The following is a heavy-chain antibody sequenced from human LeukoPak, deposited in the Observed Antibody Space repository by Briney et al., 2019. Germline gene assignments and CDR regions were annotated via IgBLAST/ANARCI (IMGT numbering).Heavy chain of an antibody. V-gene: IGHV3-9*01. Sequence: PGRSLRLSCAASGFTFADYAMQWVRLAPGKGQEWVSGITWNSNNIGYADSVKGRFTISRDNAKNSLYLQMNSLRAGDTALYYCTNLPAWGQGTLVTVSS. CDR3: TNLPA. CDR1: GFTFADYA. J-gene: IGHJ5*02. CDR2: ITWNSNNI.